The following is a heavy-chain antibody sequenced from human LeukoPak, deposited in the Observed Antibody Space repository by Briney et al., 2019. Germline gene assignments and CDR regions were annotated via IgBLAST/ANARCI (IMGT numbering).Heavy chain of an antibody. CDR1: GFTFSSYW. D-gene: IGHD6-13*01. CDR3: AKDVYSSNWYYFDY. Sequence: QPGGSLRLSCAASGFTFSSYWMSWVRQAPGKGLEWVSGISGSGGSTYYADSVKGRFTISRDNSKNTLSLQMNSLRAEDTAVYYCAKDVYSSNWYYFDYWGQGTLVTVSS. J-gene: IGHJ4*02. V-gene: IGHV3-23*01. CDR2: ISGSGGST.